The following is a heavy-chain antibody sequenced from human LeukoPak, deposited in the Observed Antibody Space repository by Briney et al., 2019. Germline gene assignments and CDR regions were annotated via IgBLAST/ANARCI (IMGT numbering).Heavy chain of an antibody. V-gene: IGHV1-46*03. CDR3: TRGGGDYQNWFDP. J-gene: IGHJ5*02. CDR2: INPSGGTT. CDR1: GYTFTSYY. Sequence: ASVKVSCKASGYTFTSYYMHWVRQAPGQGLEWMGIINPSGGTTIYAQKFQGRVTMTRDTSTSTVYMELSSLRSEDTAVYYCTRGGGDYQNWFDPWGQGTLVTVSS. D-gene: IGHD2-21*02.